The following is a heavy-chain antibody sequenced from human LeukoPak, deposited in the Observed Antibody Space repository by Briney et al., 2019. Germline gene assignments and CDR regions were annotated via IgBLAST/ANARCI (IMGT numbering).Heavy chain of an antibody. V-gene: IGHV4-30-2*05. CDR3: AREDYYYFAMDV. CDR1: GGSISSGGYS. J-gene: IGHJ6*02. Sequence: SETLSLTCAVSGGSISSGGYSWSWIRQPPGKGLEWIGYIYHSGSTYHNPSLKSRVSISADTSKNQFSLKLSSVTAADTAVYYCAREDYYYFAMDVWGQGTTVTVSS. CDR2: IYHSGST.